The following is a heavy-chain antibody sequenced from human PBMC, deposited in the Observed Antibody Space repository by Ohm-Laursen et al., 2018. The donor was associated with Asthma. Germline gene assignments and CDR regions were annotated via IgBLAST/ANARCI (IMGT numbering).Heavy chain of an antibody. CDR2: INPSGGST. CDR3: VKTQGGSSWPLNYFDF. V-gene: IGHV1-46*01. CDR1: GYTFTSYY. J-gene: IGHJ4*02. D-gene: IGHD6-13*01. Sequence: GASVKVSCKASGYTFTSYYMHWVRQAPGQGLEWMGIINPSGGSTSYAQKFQGRVTMTRDTSTSTVYMELSSLRSEDTAVYYCVKTQGGSSWPLNYFDFWGQGTLVTVSS.